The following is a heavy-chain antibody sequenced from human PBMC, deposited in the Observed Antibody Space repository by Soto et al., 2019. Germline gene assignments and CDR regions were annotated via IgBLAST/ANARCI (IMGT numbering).Heavy chain of an antibody. CDR2: IWYDGSNK. CDR3: ARDGGYRFGSNWFDP. J-gene: IGHJ5*02. D-gene: IGHD5-18*01. V-gene: IGHV3-33*01. Sequence: QVQLVESGGGVVQPGRSLRLSCAASGSTFSSYGMHWVRQAPGKGLEWVAVIWYDGSNKYYADSVKGRFTISRDNSKNTLYLQMNSLRAEDTAVYYCARDGGYRFGSNWFDPWGQGTLVTVSS. CDR1: GSTFSSYG.